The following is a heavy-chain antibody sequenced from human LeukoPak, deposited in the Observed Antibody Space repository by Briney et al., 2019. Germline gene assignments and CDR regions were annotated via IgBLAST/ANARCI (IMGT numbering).Heavy chain of an antibody. CDR1: GFTFSGFA. J-gene: IGHJ5*02. CDR2: VSSDGSDR. D-gene: IGHD6-19*01. V-gene: IGHV3-30*04. CDR3: ARDRTSGQWLVRGSWFDP. Sequence: GGSLRLSCAASGFTFSGFAIHWVRQAPGKGLEWVAVVSSDGSDRNYADSVKGRFTISRDNSKHMMYLQMNSLRLEDTAVYYCARDRTSGQWLVRGSWFDPWGQGTLVTVSS.